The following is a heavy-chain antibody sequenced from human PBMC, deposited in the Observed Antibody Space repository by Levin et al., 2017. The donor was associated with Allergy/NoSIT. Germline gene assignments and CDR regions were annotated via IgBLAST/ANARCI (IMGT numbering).Heavy chain of an antibody. J-gene: IGHJ4*02. CDR3: ARGLQQLFPFDY. D-gene: IGHD6-13*01. CDR1: GGSVNSAKYY. V-gene: IGHV4-61*01. CDR2: IYNSGST. Sequence: PSETLSLTCTVSGGSVNSAKYYWSWIRQPPGKGLEWIGDIYNSGSTKNNPSLNSRVTISLDTSKNQFSLKLTSVTAADTAVYYCARGLQQLFPFDYWGQGTLVTVSS.